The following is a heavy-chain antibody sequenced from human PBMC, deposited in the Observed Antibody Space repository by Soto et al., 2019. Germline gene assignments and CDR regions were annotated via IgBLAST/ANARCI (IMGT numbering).Heavy chain of an antibody. CDR1: GYTFTNYD. D-gene: IGHD6-25*01. J-gene: IGHJ3*02. V-gene: IGHV1-18*04. CDR3: ARWEGMAARHDGYDI. Sequence: QVRLVQSGTEVKKPGASVKVSCKASGYTFTNYDVTWVRQAPGQGLEWMGRISTSTGNTNYAQKLQGRVTMTTDTAASTAYMELRSLRPDDTAVYYCARWEGMAARHDGYDIWGQGTMVTVSS. CDR2: ISTSTGNT.